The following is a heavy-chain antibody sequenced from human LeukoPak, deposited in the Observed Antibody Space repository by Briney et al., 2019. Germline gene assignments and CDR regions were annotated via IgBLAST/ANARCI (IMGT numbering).Heavy chain of an antibody. Sequence: GGSLRLSCAASGFTFSTYGMNWVRQAPGKGLEWISYIGTSSSTIYYADSVKGRFTISRDNAKNSLYLQMNSLRDEDTAVYYCARHDYGGNSGDYWGQGTLVTVSS. CDR1: GFTFSTYG. D-gene: IGHD4-23*01. CDR3: ARHDYGGNSGDY. CDR2: IGTSSSTI. V-gene: IGHV3-48*02. J-gene: IGHJ4*02.